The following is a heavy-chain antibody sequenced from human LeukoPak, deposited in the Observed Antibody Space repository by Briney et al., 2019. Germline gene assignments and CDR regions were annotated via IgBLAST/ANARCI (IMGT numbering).Heavy chain of an antibody. CDR2: IYYSGST. V-gene: IGHV4-30-4*01. CDR3: ARGPPYYYYYGMDV. CDR1: GGSISSGDYY. Sequence: SQTLSLTCTVSGGSISSGDYYWSWIRQPPGKGLEWIGYIYYSGSTYYNPSLKSRVTISVDTSKNQFSLKLSSVTAADTAVYYCARGPPYYYYYGMDVWGQGTTVTASS. J-gene: IGHJ6*02.